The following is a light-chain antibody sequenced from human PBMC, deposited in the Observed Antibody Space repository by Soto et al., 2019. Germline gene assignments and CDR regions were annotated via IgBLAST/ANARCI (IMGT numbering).Light chain of an antibody. V-gene: IGKV3-20*01. CDR3: QQYGSSTVT. CDR2: GAS. J-gene: IGKJ1*01. CDR1: QGVSSSY. Sequence: TQCPATLSGSSCERATLSCSASQGVSSSYLAWYQQKPGQAPRLLIYGASSRATGIPDRFSGSGSGTDFTLTISRLEPEDFAVYYCQQYGSSTVTFGQGTKVDIK.